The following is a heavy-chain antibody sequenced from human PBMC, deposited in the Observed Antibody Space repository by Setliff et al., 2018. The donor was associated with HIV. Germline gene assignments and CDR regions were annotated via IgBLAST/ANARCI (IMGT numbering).Heavy chain of an antibody. D-gene: IGHD3-10*01. CDR2: INHSGST. J-gene: IGHJ5*02. CDR1: GGSFSGYD. V-gene: IGHV4-34*01. CDR3: ARRIDNSGTFPDKNWLDP. Sequence: SETLSLTCAVYGGSFSGYDWSWIRQPPGKGLEWIGEINHSGSTNYNPSLKSRVTISVDTSKNQFSLKLYSVTAADTSVYYCARRIDNSGTFPDKNWLDPWGQGSPVTVSS.